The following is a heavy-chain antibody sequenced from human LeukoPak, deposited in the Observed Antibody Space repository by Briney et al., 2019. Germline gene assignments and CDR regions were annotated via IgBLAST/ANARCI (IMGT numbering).Heavy chain of an antibody. Sequence: GSSVKVSCKASGGTFSSYAISWVRQAPGQGLERMGGIIPIFGTANYAQKFQGRVTISTDESTSTAYMELSSLRSEDTAVYYCASGRATVTTVAYAFDIWGQGTMVTVSS. D-gene: IGHD4-11*01. CDR1: GGTFSSYA. CDR2: IIPIFGTA. CDR3: ASGRATVTTVAYAFDI. J-gene: IGHJ3*02. V-gene: IGHV1-69*05.